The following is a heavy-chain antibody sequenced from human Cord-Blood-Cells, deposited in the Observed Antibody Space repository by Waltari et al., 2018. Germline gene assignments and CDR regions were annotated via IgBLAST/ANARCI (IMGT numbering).Heavy chain of an antibody. D-gene: IGHD2-21*01. CDR3: AKDDLLEAYFDY. CDR2: SSWNSGSI. CDR1: GITFDHYA. V-gene: IGHV3-9*01. Sequence: EVQLVESGGGLVQPGRSLRLSCAASGITFDHYAMHWVRQAPGKGLGCVSGSSWNSGSIGYADSVKGRFTISRDNAKNSLYLQMNSLRAEDTALYYCAKDDLLEAYFDYWGQGTLVTVSS. J-gene: IGHJ4*02.